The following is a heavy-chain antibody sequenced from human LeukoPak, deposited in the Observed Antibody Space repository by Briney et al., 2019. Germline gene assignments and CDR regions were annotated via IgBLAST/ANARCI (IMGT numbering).Heavy chain of an antibody. CDR3: ARGGSGCFDI. CDR1: GFTFSNYA. CDR2: INSGGSTT. D-gene: IGHD1-26*01. V-gene: IGHV3-74*01. Sequence: GGSLRLSCSASGFTFSNYAMHWVRQAPGKGLVWVSHINSGGSTTSYADSVKGRFTISRDNAKNTVDLQMNSLRAEDTAAYYCARGGSGCFDIWGRGTMVTVSS. J-gene: IGHJ3*02.